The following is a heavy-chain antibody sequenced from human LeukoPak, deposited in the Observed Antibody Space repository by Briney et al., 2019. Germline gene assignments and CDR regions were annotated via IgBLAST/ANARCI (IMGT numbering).Heavy chain of an antibody. Sequence: PGGALRLSCSASGFTFSSYGMHWGRQAPGKVLEWVAFIRYDGSNKYYADSVKGRFTISRDNSKNTLYLQMNSLRAEDTAVYYCAKDSDRTLDYWGQGTLVPVSS. CDR3: AKDSDRTLDY. V-gene: IGHV3-30*02. CDR2: IRYDGSNK. CDR1: GFTFSSYG. J-gene: IGHJ4*02. D-gene: IGHD1-26*01.